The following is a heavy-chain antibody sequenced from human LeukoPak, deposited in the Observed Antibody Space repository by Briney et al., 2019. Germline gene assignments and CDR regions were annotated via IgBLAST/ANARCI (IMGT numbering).Heavy chain of an antibody. CDR3: ARDRYSYGRMIDI. CDR2: ISYDGSNK. V-gene: IGHV3-30*04. J-gene: IGHJ3*02. Sequence: PGGSLRLSCAASGLTFSSYAMHWVRQAPGKGLEWVAVISYDGSNKYYADSVKGRFTISRDNSKNTLYLQMNSLRAEDTAVYYCARDRYSYGRMIDIWGQGTMVTVSS. CDR1: GLTFSSYA. D-gene: IGHD5-18*01.